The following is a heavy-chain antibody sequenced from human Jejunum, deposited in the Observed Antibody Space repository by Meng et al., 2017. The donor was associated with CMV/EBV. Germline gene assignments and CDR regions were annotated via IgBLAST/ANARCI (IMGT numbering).Heavy chain of an antibody. J-gene: IGHJ3*01. CDR1: GFMFNNFA. D-gene: IGHD7-27*01. Sequence: GFMFNNFAMNWVRQAPGKGLEWVSSISHTGNYIYYADSLKGRFTISRDNAKNSLYLQMHSLRADDTAVYYCARDAIPGDPNAFDVWGQGTVVTVSS. CDR2: ISHTGNYI. CDR3: ARDAIPGDPNAFDV. V-gene: IGHV3-21*01.